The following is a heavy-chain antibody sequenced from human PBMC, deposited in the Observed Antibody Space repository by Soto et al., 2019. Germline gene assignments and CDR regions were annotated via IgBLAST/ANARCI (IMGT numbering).Heavy chain of an antibody. CDR1: GFTFSSYG. Sequence: QVQLVESGGGVVQPGRSLRLSCAASGFTFSSYGMHWVRQAPGKGLEWVAVIWYDGSNKYYADSVKGRFTISRDNSKNTLYLKMNSLRAEDTAVYYCERTSGSGPLDAFDIWGQGTMVTVSS. D-gene: IGHD3-10*01. CDR3: ERTSGSGPLDAFDI. CDR2: IWYDGSNK. J-gene: IGHJ3*02. V-gene: IGHV3-33*01.